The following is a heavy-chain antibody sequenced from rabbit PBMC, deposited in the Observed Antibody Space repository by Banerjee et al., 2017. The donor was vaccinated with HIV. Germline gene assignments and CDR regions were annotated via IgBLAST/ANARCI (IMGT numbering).Heavy chain of an antibody. CDR2: IDSSSGST. V-gene: IGHV1S45*01. D-gene: IGHD1-1*01. Sequence: EESGGGLVQPEGSLTLTCTASGFSFSSSYWICWVRQAPGKGLEWIACIDSSSGSTYYASWAKGRFTISKTSSTTVTLQMTSLTAADTATYFCARSSAFKSYGMDLWGQGTLVTVS. CDR1: GFSFSSSYW. J-gene: IGHJ6*01. CDR3: ARSSAFKSYGMDL.